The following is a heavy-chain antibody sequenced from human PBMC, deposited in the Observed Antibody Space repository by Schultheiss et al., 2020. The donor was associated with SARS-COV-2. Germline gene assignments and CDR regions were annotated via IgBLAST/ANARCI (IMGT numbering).Heavy chain of an antibody. CDR1: GGSFSGYY. V-gene: IGHV4-34*01. Sequence: SETLSLTCAVYGGSFSGYYWSWIRQPPGKGLEWIGEINHSGSTYYNPSLKSRVTISVDRSKNQFSLKLSSVTAADTAVYYCARGIIVNWFDPWGQGTLVTVSS. J-gene: IGHJ5*02. D-gene: IGHD1-26*01. CDR2: INHSGST. CDR3: ARGIIVNWFDP.